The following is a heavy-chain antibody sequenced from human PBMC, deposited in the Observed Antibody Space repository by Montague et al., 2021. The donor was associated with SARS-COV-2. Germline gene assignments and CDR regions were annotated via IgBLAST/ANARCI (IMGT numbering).Heavy chain of an antibody. CDR1: GLTFSNYA. Sequence: SLRLSCAASGLTFSNYAMSWVRQAPGKGPECVSGISGSGGTTYYADSVKGRFTISRDNSKNTLYLQMNSLRAEGTAVYYCANPKGAIDIWGQGTMVTVSS. V-gene: IGHV3-23*01. CDR3: ANPKGAIDI. CDR2: ISGSGGTT. J-gene: IGHJ3*02.